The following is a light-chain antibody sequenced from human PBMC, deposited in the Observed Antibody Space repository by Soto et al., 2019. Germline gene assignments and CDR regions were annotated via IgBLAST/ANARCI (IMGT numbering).Light chain of an antibody. J-gene: IGKJ1*01. CDR3: QQYGSPPWT. CDR2: GAS. CDR1: QSVSSNY. Sequence: EIVLTQSPGTLSLSPGERATLSSTATQSVSSNYLAWYQQKPGQAPRLLIYGASSRATGIPDRFSGSGSGTDFTLTISRLEPEDFAVYYCQQYGSPPWTFGQGTKVDI. V-gene: IGKV3-20*01.